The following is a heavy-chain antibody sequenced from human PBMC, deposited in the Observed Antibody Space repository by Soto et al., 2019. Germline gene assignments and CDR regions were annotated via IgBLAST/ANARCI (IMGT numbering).Heavy chain of an antibody. J-gene: IGHJ3*02. V-gene: IGHV1-2*04. D-gene: IGHD2-21*01. CDR1: GYTFTGYY. Sequence: GASVKVSCKASGYTFTGYYMHWVRQAPGQGLEWMGWINPNSGGTNYAQKFQGWVTMTRDTSISTAYMELSRLRSDDTAVYYCARDFRTVVVPPDAFDIWGQGTMVTVSS. CDR2: INPNSGGT. CDR3: ARDFRTVVVPPDAFDI.